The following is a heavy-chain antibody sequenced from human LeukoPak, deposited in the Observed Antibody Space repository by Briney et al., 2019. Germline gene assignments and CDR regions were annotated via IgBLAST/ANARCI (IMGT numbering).Heavy chain of an antibody. D-gene: IGHD2-15*01. Sequence: SETLSLTCTVSGGSISNYYWNWIRQPAGKGLEWIGRIYTSGTTNYNPSLKSRVTMSVDTSKNQFSLKLTSVTAADTAVYFCARDSFGSAGAIIYFDYWGQGTLVTVSS. CDR3: ARDSFGSAGAIIYFDY. CDR1: GGSISNYY. V-gene: IGHV4-4*07. CDR2: IYTSGTT. J-gene: IGHJ4*02.